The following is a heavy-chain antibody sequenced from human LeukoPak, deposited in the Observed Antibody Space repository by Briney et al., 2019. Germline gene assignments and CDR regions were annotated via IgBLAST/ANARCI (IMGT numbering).Heavy chain of an antibody. CDR3: ARRSGSYFDY. V-gene: IGHV4-38-2*02. J-gene: IGHJ4*02. D-gene: IGHD1-26*01. CDR2: IYHSGGT. Sequence: SETLSLTCTVSGYSISSGYYWGWIRQPPGKGLEWIGSIYHSGGTYYNPSLKSRVTISVDTSKNQFSLKLSSVTAADTAVYYCARRSGSYFDYWGQGTLVTVSS. CDR1: GYSISSGYY.